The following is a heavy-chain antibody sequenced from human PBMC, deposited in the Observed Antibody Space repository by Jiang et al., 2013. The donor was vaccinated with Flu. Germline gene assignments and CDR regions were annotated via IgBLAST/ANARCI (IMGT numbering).Heavy chain of an antibody. J-gene: IGHJ4*02. CDR1: GYSFTSYY. CDR2: IIPNDGRT. CDR3: ASGLNLDH. D-gene: IGHD1-14*01. V-gene: IGHV1-46*01. Sequence: SGAEVKKPGASVKISCKTSGYSFTSYYIHWVRQAPGRALEWMGMIIPNDGRTTYAQRFQGRVAMTRDTSTSTGYMELSSLTFEDTAVFYCASGLNLDHWGQGTQVTVSS.